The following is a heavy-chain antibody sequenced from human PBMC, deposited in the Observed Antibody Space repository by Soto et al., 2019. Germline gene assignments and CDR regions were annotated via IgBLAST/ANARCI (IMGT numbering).Heavy chain of an antibody. V-gene: IGHV5-51*01. CDR1: GYSFTTYW. D-gene: IGHD3-10*01. J-gene: IGHJ4*01. CDR3: ARHSTSAPKDY. Sequence: GESLKISCKGSGYSFTTYWIAWVRQMPGKGLEWVGIIYPGDFDTRYSPSFEGHVTISVDKSISTAFLQWNSLKASDNAIYYCARHSTSAPKDYWGQGTLVTVSS. CDR2: IYPGDFDT.